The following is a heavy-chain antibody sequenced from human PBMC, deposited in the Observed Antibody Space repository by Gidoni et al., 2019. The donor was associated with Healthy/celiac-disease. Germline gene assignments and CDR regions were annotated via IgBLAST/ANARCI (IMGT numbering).Heavy chain of an antibody. J-gene: IGHJ6*02. V-gene: IGHV6-1*01. D-gene: IGHD5-12*01. CDR3: ASGGWNSGYDSGYYYYYGMDV. CDR2: TYYRSKWYN. CDR1: GDSVSSNSAA. Sequence: QVQLQQSGPGLVKPSQTLSLTCAISGDSVSSNSAAWNWIRQSPSRGLEWLGRTYYRSKWYNDYAVSVKSRITINPDTSKNQFSLQLNSVTPEDTAVYYCASGGWNSGYDSGYYYYYGMDVWGQGTTVTVSS.